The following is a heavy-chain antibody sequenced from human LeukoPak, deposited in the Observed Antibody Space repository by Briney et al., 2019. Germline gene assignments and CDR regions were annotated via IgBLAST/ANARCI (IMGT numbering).Heavy chain of an antibody. CDR2: MNPNSGNT. J-gene: IGHJ4*02. CDR3: ARVKSGTMRVDY. CDR1: GYTFTSYD. D-gene: IGHD1-7*01. Sequence: ASVKVSCKASGYTFTSYDINWVRQAAGQGLEWMGWMNPNSGNTGYAQKFQGRVTITRNTSISTAYMELSSLRSEDTAVYYCARVKSGTMRVDYWGQGTLVTVSS. V-gene: IGHV1-8*03.